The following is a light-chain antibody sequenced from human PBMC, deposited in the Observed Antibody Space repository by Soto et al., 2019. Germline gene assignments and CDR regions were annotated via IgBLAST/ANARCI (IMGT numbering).Light chain of an antibody. V-gene: IGKV3-20*01. CDR2: GAS. Sequence: EIVLTQSPDTLSLSPGERATLSCRASQSVKNNYLAWYQQKPGQAPRLLIYGASSRATGIPDRFSGSGSGTDFTLTISRLEPEDFAVYSCQQYGSSPGTVGQGTKVEIK. CDR3: QQYGSSPGT. CDR1: QSVKNNY. J-gene: IGKJ1*01.